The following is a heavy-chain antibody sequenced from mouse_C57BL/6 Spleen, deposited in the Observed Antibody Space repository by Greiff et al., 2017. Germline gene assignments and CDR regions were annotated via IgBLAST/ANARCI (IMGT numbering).Heavy chain of an antibody. J-gene: IGHJ4*01. CDR1: GYTFTSYW. D-gene: IGHD2-5*01. Sequence: QVQLQQSGAELVRPGTSVKLSCKASGYTFTSYWMHWVKQRPGQGLEWIGVIDPSDSYTNYNQKFKGKATLTVDTSSSTAYMQLSRLTSEDSAVYYCASVYSNSPMDYWGQGTSVTVSS. CDR2: IDPSDSYT. CDR3: ASVYSNSPMDY. V-gene: IGHV1-59*01.